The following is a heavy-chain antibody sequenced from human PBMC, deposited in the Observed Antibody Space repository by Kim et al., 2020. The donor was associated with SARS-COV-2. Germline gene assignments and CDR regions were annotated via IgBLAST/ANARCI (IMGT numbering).Heavy chain of an antibody. CDR1: GFTFDDYA. J-gene: IGHJ4*02. D-gene: IGHD3-22*01. Sequence: GGSLRLSCAASGFTFDDYAMHWVRQAPGKGLEWVSGISWNSGSIGYADSVKGRFTISRDNAKNSLYLQMNSLRAEDTALYYCAKLAYYYDSSGPDYWGQGTLVTVSS. V-gene: IGHV3-9*01. CDR3: AKLAYYYDSSGPDY. CDR2: ISWNSGSI.